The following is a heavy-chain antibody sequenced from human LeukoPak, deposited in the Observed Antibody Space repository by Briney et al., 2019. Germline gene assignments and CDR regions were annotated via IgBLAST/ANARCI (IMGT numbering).Heavy chain of an antibody. Sequence: SETLSLTCTVSGGSISSGGYYWSWIRQHPGKGLEWIGYIYYSGSTYYNPSLKSRVTISVDTSKNQFSLKLSSVTAADTAVYYCAAEASVHAFDIWGQGTMVTVSS. CDR3: AAEASVHAFDI. V-gene: IGHV4-31*03. CDR1: GGSISSGGYY. D-gene: IGHD6-6*01. CDR2: IYYSGST. J-gene: IGHJ3*02.